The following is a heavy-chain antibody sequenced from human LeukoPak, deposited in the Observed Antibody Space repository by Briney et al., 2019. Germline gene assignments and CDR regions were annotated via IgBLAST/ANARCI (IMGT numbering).Heavy chain of an antibody. CDR3: ARGRGRFLEWLEYYYYGMDV. J-gene: IGHJ6*02. D-gene: IGHD3-3*01. CDR2: ISAYNGNT. Sequence: ASVKVSCKASGYTFTSYGISWVRQAPGQGLECMGWISAYNGNTNYAQKLQGRVTMTTDTSTSTAYMELRSLRSDDTAVYYCARGRGRFLEWLEYYYYGMDVWGQGTTVTVSS. V-gene: IGHV1-18*01. CDR1: GYTFTSYG.